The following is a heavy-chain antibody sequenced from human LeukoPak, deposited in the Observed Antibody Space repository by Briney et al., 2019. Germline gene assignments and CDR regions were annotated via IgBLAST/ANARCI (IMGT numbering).Heavy chain of an antibody. V-gene: IGHV3-48*03. CDR3: ASFSGSCQDWFAP. CDR2: ISSSGSTI. Sequence: GGSLRLSCAASGFTFSSYEMNWVRQAPGKGLEWVSYISSSGSTIYYADSVKGRFTISRDNAKNSLYLQMNSLRAEDTAVYYCASFSGSCQDWFAPWGQGTLVTVSS. D-gene: IGHD1-26*01. CDR1: GFTFSSYE. J-gene: IGHJ5*02.